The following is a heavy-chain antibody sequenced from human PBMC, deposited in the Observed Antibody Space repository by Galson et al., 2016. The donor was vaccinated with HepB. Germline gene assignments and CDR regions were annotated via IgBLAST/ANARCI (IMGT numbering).Heavy chain of an antibody. CDR3: ARDHLGDRSGYYPALLYGMDV. CDR1: GLTFSSYG. Sequence: SLRLSCAASGLTFSSYGMHWVRQAPGKGLEWVAVIAYDGSNKYYAESVKGRFTVSRDNSKNIVYLQMNSLRDDDTAVYYCARDHLGDRSGYYPALLYGMDVWGRGTTVTVSS. V-gene: IGHV3-33*05. J-gene: IGHJ6*02. D-gene: IGHD3-22*01. CDR2: IAYDGSNK.